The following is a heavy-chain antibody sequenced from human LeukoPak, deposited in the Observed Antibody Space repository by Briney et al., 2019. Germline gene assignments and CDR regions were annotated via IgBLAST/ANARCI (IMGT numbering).Heavy chain of an antibody. V-gene: IGHV3-74*01. CDR1: GFTFSSYW. Sequence: PGGSLRLSCAASGFTFSSYWMHWVRQAPGKGLVWVSRINTDGSSTSYADSVKGRFTISRDNAKNTLYLQMNSLRAEDTAVYYCASGAYDFWSGYYISDAFDIWGQGTMVTVSS. J-gene: IGHJ3*02. CDR3: ASGAYDFWSGYYISDAFDI. CDR2: INTDGSST. D-gene: IGHD3-3*01.